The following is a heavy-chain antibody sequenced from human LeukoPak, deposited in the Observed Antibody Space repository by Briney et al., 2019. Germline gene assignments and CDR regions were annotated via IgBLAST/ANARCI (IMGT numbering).Heavy chain of an antibody. CDR2: INAGNGNT. D-gene: IGHD3/OR15-3a*01. V-gene: IGHV1-3*01. CDR3: AREGLVGYFDY. J-gene: IGHJ4*02. Sequence: ASVKVSCKASGYTFTSYDINWVRQATGRGLEWMGWINAGNGNTKYSQKSQGRVTITRDTSASTAYMELSSLRSEDTAVYYCAREGLVGYFDYWGQGTLVTVSS. CDR1: GYTFTSYD.